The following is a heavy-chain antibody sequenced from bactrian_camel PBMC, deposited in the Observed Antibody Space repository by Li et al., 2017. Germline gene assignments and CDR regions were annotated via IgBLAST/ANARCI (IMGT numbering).Heavy chain of an antibody. CDR3: CMVCIGSLIPEASTY. V-gene: IGHV3S55*01. CDR2: IAGDDSTT. Sequence: HVQLVESGGGLVQAGGSLRLSCAGSGFRHVVCTMGWYRQASGKERDLVSTIAGDDSTTSYADSVKGRFTISREHDSNTMFLQMNRLLPEDTAMYYCCMVCIGSLIPEASTYWGRGTQVTVS. CDR1: GFRHVVCT. D-gene: IGHD3*01. J-gene: IGHJ4*01.